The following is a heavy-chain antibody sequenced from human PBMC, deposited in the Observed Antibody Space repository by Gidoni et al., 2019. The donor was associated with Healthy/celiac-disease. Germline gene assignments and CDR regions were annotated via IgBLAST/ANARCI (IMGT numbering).Heavy chain of an antibody. J-gene: IGHJ4*02. V-gene: IGHV4-39*01. D-gene: IGHD1-26*01. Sequence: QLQLQESGPGLVKPSETLSLTFTVSGGSLSSSSYYWGWIRQPPGKGLEWIGSIYYSGSTYYNPALKSRVTISVDTSKNQFSLKLSSVTAADTAVYYGARVDSGSYILPSGFDYWGQGTLVTVSS. CDR2: IYYSGST. CDR1: GGSLSSSSYY. CDR3: ARVDSGSYILPSGFDY.